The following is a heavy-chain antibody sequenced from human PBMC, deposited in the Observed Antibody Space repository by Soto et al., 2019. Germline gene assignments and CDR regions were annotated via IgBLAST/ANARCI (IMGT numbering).Heavy chain of an antibody. CDR2: INHSGST. CDR1: GGSFSGYY. D-gene: IGHD3-16*01. J-gene: IGHJ6*02. V-gene: IGHV4-34*01. CDR3: ARGVGGCLRPVYYYYYGMDF. Sequence: SETLSLTCAVYGGSFSGYYWSWIRQPPGKGLEWIGEINHSGSTNYNPSLKSRVTISVDTSKNQFSLKLSSVTAADTAAYYCARGVGGCLRPVYYYYYGMDFWGQGTTVTFSS.